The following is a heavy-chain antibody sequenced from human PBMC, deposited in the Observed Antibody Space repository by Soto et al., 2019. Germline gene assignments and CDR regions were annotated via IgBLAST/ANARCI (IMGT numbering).Heavy chain of an antibody. D-gene: IGHD4-17*01. CDR2: INPNSGAT. Sequence: ASVKVSCKASGYTFSACYMHWVRQAPGQGLEWMGWINPNSGATNYAQKFQGRVTMTRDASIRTAYMELSRLTSDDTALYYCAKDGQYGDYGYYFDYWGQGTLVTVSS. V-gene: IGHV1-2*02. CDR3: AKDGQYGDYGYYFDY. CDR1: GYTFSACY. J-gene: IGHJ4*02.